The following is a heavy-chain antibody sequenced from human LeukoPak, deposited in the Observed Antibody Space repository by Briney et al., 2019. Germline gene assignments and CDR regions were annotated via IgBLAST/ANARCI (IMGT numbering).Heavy chain of an antibody. D-gene: IGHD1-14*01. J-gene: IGHJ5*02. CDR3: ARWSAGEFDP. Sequence: PSQTLSLTCTVSGGSISSGGYYWSWIRQHPGKGLEWIGYIYYSGSTYCNPSLKSRVTISVDTSKNQFSLKLSSVTAADTAVYYCARWSAGEFDPWGQGTLVTVSS. CDR1: GGSISSGGYY. V-gene: IGHV4-31*03. CDR2: IYYSGST.